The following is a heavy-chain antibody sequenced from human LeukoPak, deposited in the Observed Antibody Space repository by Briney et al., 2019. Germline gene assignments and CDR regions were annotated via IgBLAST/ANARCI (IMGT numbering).Heavy chain of an antibody. V-gene: IGHV3-74*01. CDR1: GFTFSSYW. D-gene: IGHD2-15*01. Sequence: GGSLRLSCVASGFTFSSYWMHWVRQDPRKGLVWVSRINGDGRNINYADSVRGRFTISRDSAKNTLYLQMNSLRAEDTAVYYCARDKWASPWGRYCSGGSCPHDAFDIWGQGTMVTVSS. CDR3: ARDKWASPWGRYCSGGSCPHDAFDI. J-gene: IGHJ3*02. CDR2: INGDGRNI.